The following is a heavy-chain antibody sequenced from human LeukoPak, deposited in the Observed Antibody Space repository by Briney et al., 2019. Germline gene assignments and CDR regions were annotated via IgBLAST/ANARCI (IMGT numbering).Heavy chain of an antibody. D-gene: IGHD2/OR15-2a*01. V-gene: IGHV3-23*01. CDR1: GFTFNNYA. Sequence: GGSLRLSCAASGFTFNNYAMXXXXXAPGRXXXXXSXXXXXGGGTFYXXSVXXRXXIXXXXSKSTLYLQMDSLRADDTAIYYCARGXDTTFSDYWGQGTLVTVSS. J-gene: IGHJ4*02. CDR2: XXXXGGGT. CDR3: ARGXDTTFSDY.